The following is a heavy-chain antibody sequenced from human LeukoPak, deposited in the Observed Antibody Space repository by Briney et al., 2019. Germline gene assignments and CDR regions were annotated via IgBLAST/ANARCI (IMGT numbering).Heavy chain of an antibody. CDR2: ISAYNGNT. V-gene: IGHV1-18*01. CDR1: GYTFTSYG. CDR3: ARSGPWGDFWSGYYDAFDI. J-gene: IGHJ3*02. Sequence: ASVKVSCKASGYTFTSYGISWVRQAPGQGLEWMGWISAYNGNTNYAQKLQGRVTMTTDTSTSTAYMELRSLRSDDTAVYYCARSGPWGDFWSGYYDAFDIWGQGTMVTVSS. D-gene: IGHD3-3*01.